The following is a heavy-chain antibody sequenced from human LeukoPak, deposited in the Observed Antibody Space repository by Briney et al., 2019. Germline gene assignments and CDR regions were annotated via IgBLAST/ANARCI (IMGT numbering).Heavy chain of an antibody. J-gene: IGHJ4*02. D-gene: IGHD4-17*01. CDR2: INHSGST. CDR3: ASYYGDYSY. CDR1: GGSFSGYY. V-gene: IGHV4-34*01. Sequence: SSETLSLTCAVYGGSFSGYYWSWIRQPPGKGLEWIGEINHSGSTNYNPSLKSRVTISVDTSKNQFSLKLSSVTAADTAVYYCASYYGDYSYWGQGTLVTVS.